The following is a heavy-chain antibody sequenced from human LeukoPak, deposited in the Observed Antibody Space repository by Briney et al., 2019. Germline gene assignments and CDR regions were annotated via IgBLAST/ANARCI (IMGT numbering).Heavy chain of an antibody. J-gene: IGHJ3*02. Sequence: SETLSLTCTVSGGSISSYYWSWIRQPAGKGLEWIGRIYTSGSTNYYPSLKSRVTMSVDTSKNQFSLKLSSVTAADTAVYYCARDYDFWSGNDAFDIWGQGTMVTVSS. CDR3: ARDYDFWSGNDAFDI. CDR2: IYTSGST. V-gene: IGHV4-4*07. D-gene: IGHD3-3*01. CDR1: GGSISSYY.